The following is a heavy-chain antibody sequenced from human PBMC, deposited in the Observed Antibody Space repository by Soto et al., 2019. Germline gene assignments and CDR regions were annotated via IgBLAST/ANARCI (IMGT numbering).Heavy chain of an antibody. V-gene: IGHV1-69*05. J-gene: IGHJ4*02. CDR3: ARGVAFLDY. CDR1: GGTFNIYT. D-gene: IGHD2-15*01. Sequence: ASVKVSCKSSGGTFNIYTIAWVRQAPGRGLEWMGGIIPIYGTSNYAQRFQGRVTISRDTSATTAYMELNSLRSEDTAVYYCARGVAFLDYWGQGTLVTVSS. CDR2: IIPIYGTS.